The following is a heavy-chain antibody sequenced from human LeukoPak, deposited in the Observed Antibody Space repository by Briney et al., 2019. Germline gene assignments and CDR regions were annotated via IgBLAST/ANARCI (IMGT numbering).Heavy chain of an antibody. CDR3: AKDHFPYANYYDSSGSFDY. J-gene: IGHJ4*02. CDR2: ISYDGSNK. Sequence: GGSLRLSCAASGFTFSSYAMNWVRQAPGKGLEWVAVISYDGSNKYYADSVKGRFTISRDNSKNTLYLQMNSLRAEDTAVYYCAKDHFPYANYYDSSGSFDYWGQGTLVTVSS. V-gene: IGHV3-30*18. CDR1: GFTFSSYA. D-gene: IGHD3-22*01.